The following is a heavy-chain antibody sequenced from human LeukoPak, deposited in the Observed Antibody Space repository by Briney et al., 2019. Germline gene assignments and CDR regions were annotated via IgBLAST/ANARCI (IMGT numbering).Heavy chain of an antibody. Sequence: SGPTLVNPTQTLTLTCTFSGFSLSTSGMCVSWIRQSPGKALEWLARIDWDDDKYYSTSLETRPTISKDTSKNQVVLTMTNMDPVDTATYYCARIRYSSGWYAFDIWGQGTMVTVSS. J-gene: IGHJ3*02. CDR3: ARIRYSSGWYAFDI. CDR2: IDWDDDK. V-gene: IGHV2-70*11. D-gene: IGHD6-19*01. CDR1: GFSLSTSGMC.